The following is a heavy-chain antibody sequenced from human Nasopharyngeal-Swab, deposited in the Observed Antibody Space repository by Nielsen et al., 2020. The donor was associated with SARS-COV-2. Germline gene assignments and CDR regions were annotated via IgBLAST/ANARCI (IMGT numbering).Heavy chain of an antibody. CDR2: IKQDGSGS. J-gene: IGHJ4*02. CDR3: ARGGSGFPFDY. CDR1: GFTFSKFY. V-gene: IGHV3-7*01. Sequence: GESLKISCAASGFTFSKFYMSWVRQAAGKGLEWVANIKQDGSGSYYVDSVKGRFTISRDDANNSLYLQMNSLRAGDTGVYYCARGGSGFPFDYWGPGTLVTVSS. D-gene: IGHD6-25*01.